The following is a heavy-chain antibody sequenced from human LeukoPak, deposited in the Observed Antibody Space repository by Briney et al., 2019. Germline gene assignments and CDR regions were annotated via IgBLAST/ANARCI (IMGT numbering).Heavy chain of an antibody. CDR3: ARSRILTDYSCAGFDRPFDY. J-gene: IGHJ4*02. Sequence: SVKVSCKASGGTFSSYAISGVRQAPGQGLEWMGGIIPIFGTANYAQKFQGRVTITADESTSTAYVEVSSLSAEDTAVYYCARSRILTDYSCAGFDRPFDYWVQGTLVTVSS. D-gene: IGHD3-9*01. CDR1: GGTFSSYA. CDR2: IIPIFGTA. V-gene: IGHV1-69*01.